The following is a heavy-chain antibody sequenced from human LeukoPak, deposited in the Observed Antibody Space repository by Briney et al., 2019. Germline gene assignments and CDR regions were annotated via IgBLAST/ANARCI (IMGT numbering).Heavy chain of an antibody. CDR1: GFTFSSYA. V-gene: IGHV3-23*01. J-gene: IGHJ3*02. Sequence: GESLKISCAASGFTFSSYAMSWVRQGPGKGLEWVSGISGSGGSTYYADSVKGRFTISRDNSKNTLYLQMNSLRAEDTAVYYCVHARGYCSSTTCYTPFDIWGQGAMVTVSS. CDR2: ISGSGGST. D-gene: IGHD2-2*02. CDR3: VHARGYCSSTTCYTPFDI.